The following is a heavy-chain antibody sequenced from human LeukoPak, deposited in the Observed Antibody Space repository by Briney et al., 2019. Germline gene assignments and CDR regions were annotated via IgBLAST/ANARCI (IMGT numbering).Heavy chain of an antibody. V-gene: IGHV1-46*03. CDR3: ARRKYQLWEFYYYYIAV. CDR2: INPSGGST. Sequence: ASVKVSCKASGYTFTSYYMHWVRQAPGQGLEWMGMINPSGGSTSYAQKFQGRVTMTRDTSTSTVYMELSSLRSEDTPGYYCARRKYQLWEFYYYYIAVLGKGTTVTVSS. CDR1: GYTFTSYY. J-gene: IGHJ6*03. D-gene: IGHD2-2*01.